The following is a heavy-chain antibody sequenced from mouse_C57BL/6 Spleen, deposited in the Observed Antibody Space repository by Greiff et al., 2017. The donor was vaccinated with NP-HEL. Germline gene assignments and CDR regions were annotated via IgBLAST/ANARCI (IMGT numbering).Heavy chain of an antibody. CDR1: GYTFTSYW. D-gene: IGHD1-1*01. CDR3: AYYGSSYGWYFDV. CDR2: IYPGSGST. Sequence: VQLQQPGAELVKPGASVKLSCKASGYTFTSYWMHWVKQRPGRGLEWIGDIYPGSGSTNYNEKFKSKATLTVDTSSSTAYMQLSSRTSEDAAVYYCAYYGSSYGWYFDVWGTGTTVTVSS. J-gene: IGHJ1*03. V-gene: IGHV1-55*01.